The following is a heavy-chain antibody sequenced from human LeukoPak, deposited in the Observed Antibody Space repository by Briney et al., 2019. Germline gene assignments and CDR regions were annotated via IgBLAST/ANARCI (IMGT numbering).Heavy chain of an antibody. CDR1: GGSLSGYY. CDR2: INHSGST. CDR3: ARRATNSRITMVRGVIVAANNHHFDY. J-gene: IGHJ4*02. V-gene: IGHV4-34*01. Sequence: SETLSLTCAVYGGSLSGYYWSWIRQPPGKGLEWIGEINHSGSTNYNPSLKSRVTISVDTSKNQFSLKLSSVTAADTAVYYCARRATNSRITMVRGVIVAANNHHFDYWGQGTLVTVSS. D-gene: IGHD3-10*01.